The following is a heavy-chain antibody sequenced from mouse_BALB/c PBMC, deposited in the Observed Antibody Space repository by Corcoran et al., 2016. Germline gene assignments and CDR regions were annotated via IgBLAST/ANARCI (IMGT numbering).Heavy chain of an antibody. CDR3: ARGGGLLPFAY. J-gene: IGHJ3*01. CDR2: INTYTGEP. CDR1: GYTFTNYG. V-gene: IGHV9-1*02. D-gene: IGHD2-3*01. Sequence: QIQLVQSGPELKKPGETVKISCKASGYTFTNYGMNWVKQAPGKGLKWMGWINTYTGEPTYADDFKGRFAFSLETSASTAYLQINNLKNEDMATYFCARGGGLLPFAYWGQGTLVTVSA.